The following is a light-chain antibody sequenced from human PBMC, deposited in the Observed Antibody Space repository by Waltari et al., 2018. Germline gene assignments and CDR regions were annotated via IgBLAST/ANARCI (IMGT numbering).Light chain of an antibody. V-gene: IGKV1-6*01. Sequence: QSPSSLSVSVGDRVTITCRASQDIRSDLGWYQQKPGKAPKLLIYAASSLQSGVPSRFSGSGSGTDFTLTISSLQPEDFASYYCLQDHNYPWTFGQETTVEIK. J-gene: IGKJ1*01. CDR3: LQDHNYPWT. CDR1: QDIRSD. CDR2: AAS.